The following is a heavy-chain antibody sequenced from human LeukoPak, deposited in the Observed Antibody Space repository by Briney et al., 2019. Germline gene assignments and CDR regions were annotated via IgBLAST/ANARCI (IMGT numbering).Heavy chain of an antibody. D-gene: IGHD2-2*01. CDR3: AKGNRYCSSTSCYQTSFDY. Sequence: GGSLRLSCAASGFTFSSYAMSWVRQAPGKGLEWVSGISGNGGSTYYADSVKGRFTISRDNSKNTLYLQMKSLRAEDTAVYYCAKGNRYCSSTSCYQTSFDYWGQGTLVTVSS. J-gene: IGHJ4*02. V-gene: IGHV3-23*01. CDR2: ISGNGGST. CDR1: GFTFSSYA.